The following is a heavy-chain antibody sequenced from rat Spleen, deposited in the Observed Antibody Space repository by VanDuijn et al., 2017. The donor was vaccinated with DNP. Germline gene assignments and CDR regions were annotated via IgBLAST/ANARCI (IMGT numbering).Heavy chain of an antibody. Sequence: EVQLVESGGGLVQPGRSLKLSCAASGFTFSDYAMAWVRQYPKKGLEWVATIVYDGSNTYYRDSVQGRFTISRDNAKSSLYLQMDSLRSEDTATYYCTTGQGYYAMDAWGQGTSVTVSS. CDR2: IVYDGSNT. CDR3: TTGQGYYAMDA. V-gene: IGHV5S10*01. CDR1: GFTFSDYA. J-gene: IGHJ4*01.